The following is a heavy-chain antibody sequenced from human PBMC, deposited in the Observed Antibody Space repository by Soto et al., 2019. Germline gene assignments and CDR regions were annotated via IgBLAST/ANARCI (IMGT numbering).Heavy chain of an antibody. CDR1: GGSVGSYT. CDR3: AREAVAATGYYYYYMDV. J-gene: IGHJ6*03. D-gene: IGHD2-15*01. Sequence: SETLSLTCAVSGGSVGSYTWSWIRQPPEKGLEWIGYFNRSGTTNYNPSLKSRVTISVDTSKNQFSLKLSSVTAADTAVYYCAREAVAATGYYYYYMDVWGKGTTVTVSS. V-gene: IGHV4-59*02. CDR2: FNRSGTT.